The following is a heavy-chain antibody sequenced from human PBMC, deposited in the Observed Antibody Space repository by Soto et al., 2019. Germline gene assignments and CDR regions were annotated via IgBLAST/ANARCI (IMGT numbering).Heavy chain of an antibody. Sequence: QLPLVQSGAEVTKPGASVKVSCKISGPTFIAYYIHWVRQAPGQGLEWMGWIDPKSGGTTSEQKFLGRVTMTRDTSINTAYMELNRLTSDDTAVYYCARVSVDVPEWGQGTLISVSS. CDR3: ARVSVDVPE. CDR2: IDPKSGGT. V-gene: IGHV1-2*02. J-gene: IGHJ4*02. D-gene: IGHD5-12*01. CDR1: GPTFIAYY.